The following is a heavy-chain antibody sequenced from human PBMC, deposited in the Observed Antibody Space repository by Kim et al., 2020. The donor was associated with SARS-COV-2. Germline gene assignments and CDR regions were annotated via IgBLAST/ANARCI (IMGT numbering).Heavy chain of an antibody. CDR2: IYYSGST. D-gene: IGHD5-12*01. Sequence: SETLSLTCTVSGGSISSYYWSWIRQPPGKGLEWIGYIYYSGSTNYNPSLKSRVTISVDTSKNQFSLKLSSVTAADTAVYYCARGEMATELDLEIWFDPWGQGTLVTVSS. CDR3: ARGEMATELDLEIWFDP. J-gene: IGHJ5*02. CDR1: GGSISSYY. V-gene: IGHV4-59*01.